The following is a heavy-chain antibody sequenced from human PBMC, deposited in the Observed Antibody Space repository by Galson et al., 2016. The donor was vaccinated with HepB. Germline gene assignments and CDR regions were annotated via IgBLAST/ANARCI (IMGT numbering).Heavy chain of an antibody. J-gene: IGHJ6*02. V-gene: IGHV3-21*01. CDR2: ISNSNSYI. D-gene: IGHD2-2*02. CDR3: ARDFGYCSSTSCYKGGMFYYYGMEG. CDR1: GFTFSTYN. Sequence: SLRLSCAASGFTFSTYNMNWVRQAPGKGLEWVSSISNSNSYIYYTDSVKGRFTIPRDNAKNSLYLQMNSLRAEDTAVYYCARDFGYCSSTSCYKGGMFYYYGMEGWGQGTTVTGSS.